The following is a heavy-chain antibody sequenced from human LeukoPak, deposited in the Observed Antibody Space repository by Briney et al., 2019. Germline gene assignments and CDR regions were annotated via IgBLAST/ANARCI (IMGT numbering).Heavy chain of an antibody. CDR2: ISSSGSTI. V-gene: IGHV3-48*03. CDR3: ARGLYGDYGYFDY. CDR1: GFTFSSYE. Sequence: QPGGSLRLSCAASGFTFSSYEMNWVRQAPGKGLEWVSYISSSGSTIYYADSVKGRLTISRDNAKNSLYLQMNSLRAEDTAVYYCARGLYGDYGYFDYWGQGTLVTVSS. J-gene: IGHJ4*02. D-gene: IGHD4-17*01.